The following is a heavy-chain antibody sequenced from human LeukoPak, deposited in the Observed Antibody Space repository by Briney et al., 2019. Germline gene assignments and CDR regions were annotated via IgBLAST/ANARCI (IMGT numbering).Heavy chain of an antibody. CDR3: ARDAVGATRALDY. V-gene: IGHV1-69*05. CDR2: IISICGTA. CDR1: VGTLSSYA. J-gene: IGHJ4*02. D-gene: IGHD1-26*01. Sequence: GPTVKLSRELSVGTLSSYAISWVRQAPGRGAEWRGRIISICGTAPCTEKFQGRDTITTDESPSTAYMELSSLRSEDTAVYYCARDAVGATRALDYGGQGTLVTVSS.